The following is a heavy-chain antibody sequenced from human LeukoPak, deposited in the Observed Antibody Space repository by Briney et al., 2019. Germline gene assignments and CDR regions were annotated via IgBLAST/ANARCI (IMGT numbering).Heavy chain of an antibody. CDR2: ITSNGERT. J-gene: IGHJ6*02. CDR1: GFTFIGYP. CDR3: TSRLDIARNIEGTEVYGMDV. D-gene: IGHD2/OR15-2a*01. V-gene: IGHV3-64*01. Sequence: PGGSLRLSCRASGFTFIGYPDHGVRQAPGKGLEYVSGITSNGERTNYANSVRGRFTVSRDNSKNTLYLQMDSLRPEDMAVYYRTSRLDIARNIEGTEVYGMDVWGQGTTVTVSS.